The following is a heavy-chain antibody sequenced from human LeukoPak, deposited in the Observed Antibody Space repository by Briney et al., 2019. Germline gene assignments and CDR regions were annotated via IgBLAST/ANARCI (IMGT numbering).Heavy chain of an antibody. J-gene: IGHJ4*02. CDR1: GFTFSSYA. Sequence: GRSLRLSCAASGFTFSSYAMHWVRQAPGKGLEWVAVISYDGSNKYYADSVKGRFTISRDNSKNTLYLQMSSLRAEDTAVYYCARELYAQGYYDILTGYYPDYWGQGTLVTVSS. CDR3: ARELYAQGYYDILTGYYPDY. D-gene: IGHD3-9*01. CDR2: ISYDGSNK. V-gene: IGHV3-30-3*01.